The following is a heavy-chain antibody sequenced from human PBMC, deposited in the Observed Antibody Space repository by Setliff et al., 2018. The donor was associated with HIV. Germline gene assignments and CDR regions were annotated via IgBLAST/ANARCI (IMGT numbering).Heavy chain of an antibody. V-gene: IGHV3-73*01. CDR1: GFTFSGSA. J-gene: IGHJ4*02. D-gene: IGHD1-1*01. CDR3: TRHSTDPWSLLDY. CDR2: IRSKGYGSAT. Sequence: GGSLRLSCAASGFTFSGSAMHWVRQASGNGLEWVGRIRSKGYGSATAYAASVKGRFTISRDDSKNTAYLQMDSLKTEDTAVYYCTRHSTDPWSLLDYWGQGTLVTVSS.